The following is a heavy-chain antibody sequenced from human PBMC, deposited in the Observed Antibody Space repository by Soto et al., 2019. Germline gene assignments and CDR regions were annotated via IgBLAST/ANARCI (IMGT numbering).Heavy chain of an antibody. Sequence: QVQLVQSGAEVKKPGSPVRVSCTASGDTFNFYTISWVRQVPGQGPEWMGRIIPMLGMSNYAQKFQGRVTIMADKSTSTVYMNLSGLTSEDRAVYYCATNYGSGSTHFDYWGQGTLVTVSS. V-gene: IGHV1-69*02. D-gene: IGHD3-10*01. CDR1: GDTFNFYT. J-gene: IGHJ4*02. CDR3: ATNYGSGSTHFDY. CDR2: IIPMLGMS.